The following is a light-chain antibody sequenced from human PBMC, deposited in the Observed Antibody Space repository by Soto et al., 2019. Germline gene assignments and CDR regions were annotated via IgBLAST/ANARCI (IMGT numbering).Light chain of an antibody. J-gene: IGKJ1*01. CDR1: QSLLHSNGYNY. Sequence: DIVMTQSPLSLPVTPGEPASISCRSSQSLLHSNGYNYLDWYLQKPGQPPQLLIYLGSNRASGVPDRFSGSGSGTEFTLTISCLQSEDFATYYCQQYYSYPPTFGQGTKVDI. V-gene: IGKV2-28*01. CDR3: QQYYSYPPT. CDR2: LGS.